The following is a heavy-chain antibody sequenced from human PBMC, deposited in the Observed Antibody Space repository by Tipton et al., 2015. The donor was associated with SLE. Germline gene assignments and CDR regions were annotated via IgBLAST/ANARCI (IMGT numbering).Heavy chain of an antibody. Sequence: SLRLSCAASGFTFSSYAVSWVRQAPGKGLEWVSAISGSGGNTYYADSVKGRFTISRDNSKNTLYLQMNSLRVEDTAVYYCAKDSERGMDVWGQGTTVTVSS. J-gene: IGHJ6*02. CDR2: ISGSGGNT. CDR1: GFTFSSYA. CDR3: AKDSERGMDV. V-gene: IGHV3-23*01.